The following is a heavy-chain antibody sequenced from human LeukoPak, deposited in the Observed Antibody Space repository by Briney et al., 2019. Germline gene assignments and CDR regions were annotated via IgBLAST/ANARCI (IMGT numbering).Heavy chain of an antibody. CDR3: AREVYKRLDY. J-gene: IGHJ4*02. D-gene: IGHD1-14*01. Sequence: GGSLRLSCAASGFTFSSYAMHWVRQAPGKGLEWVAVISYDGSNKYYADSVKGRFTISRDNSKNTLYLQMNSLRAEDTAVYYCAREVYKRLDYWGQGTLVTVSS. CDR2: ISYDGSNK. CDR1: GFTFSSYA. V-gene: IGHV3-30-3*01.